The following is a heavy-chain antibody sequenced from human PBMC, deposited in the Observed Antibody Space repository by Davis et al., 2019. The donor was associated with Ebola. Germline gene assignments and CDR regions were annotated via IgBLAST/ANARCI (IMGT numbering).Heavy chain of an antibody. J-gene: IGHJ4*02. CDR3: TSTTNLIDY. CDR2: IKSKSDGGTT. V-gene: IGHV3-15*01. CDR1: GFTFSSYW. D-gene: IGHD2/OR15-2a*01. Sequence: GGSLRLSCAASGFTFSSYWMSWVRQAPGKGLEWVGRIKSKSDGGTTDYAAPVKGRCTISRDDSKNTLYLQMNSLKTEDTAVYYCTSTTNLIDYWGQGTLVTVSS.